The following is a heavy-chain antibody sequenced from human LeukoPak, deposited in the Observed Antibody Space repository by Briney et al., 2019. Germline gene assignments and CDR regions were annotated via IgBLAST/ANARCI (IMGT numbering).Heavy chain of an antibody. J-gene: IGHJ4*02. Sequence: SETLSLTCTVSGGSISSGSYYWSWIRQPAGKGLEWIGRIYTSGSTNYNPSLKSRVTISVDTSKNQFSLKLSSVTAADTAVYYCARGYCSSTSCYSAYYFDYWGQGTLVTVSS. CDR1: GGSISSGSYY. V-gene: IGHV4-61*02. CDR3: ARGYCSSTSCYSAYYFDY. CDR2: IYTSGST. D-gene: IGHD2-2*01.